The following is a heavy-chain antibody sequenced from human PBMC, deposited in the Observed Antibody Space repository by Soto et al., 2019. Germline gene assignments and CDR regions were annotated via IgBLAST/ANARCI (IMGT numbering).Heavy chain of an antibody. Sequence: SETLSLTCTVSGGSVSSGSYYWSWIRQPPGKGLEWIGYIYYSGSTNYNPSLKSRVTISVDTSKNQFSLKLSSVTAADTAVYYCVRVGYSSRKIPSNWFDPWGQGTLVTVSS. D-gene: IGHD6-13*01. V-gene: IGHV4-61*01. CDR1: GGSVSSGSYY. CDR3: VRVGYSSRKIPSNWFDP. J-gene: IGHJ5*02. CDR2: IYYSGST.